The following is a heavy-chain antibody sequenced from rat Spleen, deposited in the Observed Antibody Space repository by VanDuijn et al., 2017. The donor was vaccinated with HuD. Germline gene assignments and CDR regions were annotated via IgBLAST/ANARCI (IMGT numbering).Heavy chain of an antibody. Sequence: EVQLVESGGSLVQPGRSLKLSCVASGFTFNNYWMTWIRQPPGKGLEWVASITNIGGNTYYLDSVKGRFTISRDIAKRTLYLQMNSLRSEDTAPYYWTRDVAAYWGQGTLVTVSS. V-gene: IGHV5-31*01. CDR1: GFTFNNYW. CDR2: ITNIGGNT. J-gene: IGHJ3*01. CDR3: TRDVAAY.